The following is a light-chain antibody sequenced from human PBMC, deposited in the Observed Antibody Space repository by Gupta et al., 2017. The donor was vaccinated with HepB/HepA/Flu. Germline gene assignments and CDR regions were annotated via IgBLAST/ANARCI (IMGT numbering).Light chain of an antibody. CDR1: SSDVGSYNL. Sequence: QSALTQPASVSGSPGQSITISCTGTSSDVGSYNLVSWYQQHPGKAPKLMIYEVSKRPSGVSNRFSVSKSGNTASLTISVLQAEDEAEYYCCSYADSRTYLYVFGTGTQVTVL. J-gene: IGLJ1*01. CDR2: EVS. CDR3: CSYADSRTYLYV. V-gene: IGLV2-23*02.